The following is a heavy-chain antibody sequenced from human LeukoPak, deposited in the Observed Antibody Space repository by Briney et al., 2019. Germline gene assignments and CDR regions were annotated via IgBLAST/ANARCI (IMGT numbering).Heavy chain of an antibody. CDR1: GFTFSSYG. Sequence: GRSLRLSCAASGFTFSSYGMHWVRQAPGKGLEWVAVISYDGSNKYYADSVKGRFTISRDNSKNTLYLQMNSLRAEDTAVYYCARDWGRDKYSSSQGDYWGQGTLVTVSS. V-gene: IGHV3-30*03. CDR3: ARDWGRDKYSSSQGDY. D-gene: IGHD6-6*01. J-gene: IGHJ4*02. CDR2: ISYDGSNK.